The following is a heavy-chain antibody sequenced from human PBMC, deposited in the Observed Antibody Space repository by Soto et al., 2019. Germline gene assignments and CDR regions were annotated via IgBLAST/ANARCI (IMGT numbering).Heavy chain of an antibody. CDR2: IKQDGSEE. CDR1: GFTFSSHW. V-gene: IGHV3-7*05. CDR3: TRGSTNSNERLFFGY. J-gene: IGHJ4*02. D-gene: IGHD1-1*01. Sequence: GGSLRLSCAASGFTFSSHWMNWVRQAPGKGLEWVANIKQDGSEEYYVDSVKGRFTISRDNAKSSLYLQMYSLRAEDTALYYCTRGSTNSNERLFFGYWGQGTLVTVSS.